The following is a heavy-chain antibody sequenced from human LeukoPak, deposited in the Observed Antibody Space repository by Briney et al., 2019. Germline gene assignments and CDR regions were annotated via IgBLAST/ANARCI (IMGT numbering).Heavy chain of an antibody. CDR3: ARDANYDSSGYTPFDY. J-gene: IGHJ4*02. CDR2: ISAYNGNT. CDR1: GYTFTSYG. V-gene: IGHV1-18*01. D-gene: IGHD3-22*01. Sequence: ASVKVSCKASGYTFTSYGISWVRQAPGQGLEWMGWISAYNGNTNYAQKLQGRVTMTTDTSTSTAYMELRSLRSDDTAVYYCARDANYDSSGYTPFDYWGQGTLVPVSS.